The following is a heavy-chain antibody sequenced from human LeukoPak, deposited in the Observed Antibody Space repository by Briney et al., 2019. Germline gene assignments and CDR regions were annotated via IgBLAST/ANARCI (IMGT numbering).Heavy chain of an antibody. D-gene: IGHD3-22*01. J-gene: IGHJ6*02. Sequence: GASVKVSCKASGYTFTSYGISWVRQAPGQGLEWMGWISAYNGNTNYAQKLQGRVTMTTDTSTSTAYMELRSLRSDDTAVYYCARDRPSIVVVISLYYYYGMDVWGQGTTVTVSS. CDR3: ARDRPSIVVVISLYYYYGMDV. CDR2: ISAYNGNT. CDR1: GYTFTSYG. V-gene: IGHV1-18*01.